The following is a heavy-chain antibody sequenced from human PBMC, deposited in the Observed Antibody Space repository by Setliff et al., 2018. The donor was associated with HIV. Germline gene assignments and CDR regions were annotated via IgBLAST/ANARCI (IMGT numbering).Heavy chain of an antibody. CDR2: INHSGST. J-gene: IGHJ4*02. Sequence: SETLSLTCTVSGGSMTTSSYYWSWIRQPPGKGLVWIGEINHSGSTNYNMSLWSRVTISLDASRNQFSLELISVTAADTAVYYCAGGPGTTSIDYWAQGTLVTVSS. D-gene: IGHD1-26*01. CDR1: GGSMTTSSYY. V-gene: IGHV4-39*07. CDR3: AGGPGTTSIDY.